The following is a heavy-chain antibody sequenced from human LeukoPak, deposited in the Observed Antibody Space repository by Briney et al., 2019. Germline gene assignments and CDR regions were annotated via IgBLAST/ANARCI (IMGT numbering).Heavy chain of an antibody. J-gene: IGHJ4*02. CDR1: GGSFSGYY. V-gene: IGHV4-34*01. Sequence: SETLSLTCAVYGGSFSGYYWSWIRQPPGKGLEWIGEINHSGSTNYNPSLKSRVTISVDTSKNQFSLKLSSVTAADTAVYYCARGFRITMVRGVIIVDYWGQGTLVTVSS. CDR2: INHSGST. CDR3: ARGFRITMVRGVIIVDY. D-gene: IGHD3-10*01.